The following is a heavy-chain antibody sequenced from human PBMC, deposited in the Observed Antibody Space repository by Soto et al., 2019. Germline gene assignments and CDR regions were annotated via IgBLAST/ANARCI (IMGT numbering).Heavy chain of an antibody. CDR1: GGTFSSYA. CDR2: IIPIFGTA. V-gene: IGHV1-69*06. CDR3: ARRTYYYDSSGYYDYYGMDV. Sequence: GASVKVSCKASGGTFSSYAISWVRQAPGQGLEWMGGIIPIFGTANYAQKFQGRVTITADKSTSTAYMELGSLRSEDTAVYYCARRTYYYDSSGYYDYYGMDVWGQGTTVTVPS. J-gene: IGHJ6*02. D-gene: IGHD3-22*01.